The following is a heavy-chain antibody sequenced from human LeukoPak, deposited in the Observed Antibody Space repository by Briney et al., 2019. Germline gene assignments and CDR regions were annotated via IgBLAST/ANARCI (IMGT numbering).Heavy chain of an antibody. Sequence: GGPLRLSCAASGFTFSSYAMSWVRQAPGKGLEWVSAISGSGGSTYYADSVKGRFTISRDNSKNTLYLQMNSLRAEDTAVYYCASQPVWISFDYWGQGTLVTVSS. CDR3: ASQPVWISFDY. D-gene: IGHD1-1*01. CDR2: ISGSGGST. J-gene: IGHJ4*02. CDR1: GFTFSSYA. V-gene: IGHV3-23*01.